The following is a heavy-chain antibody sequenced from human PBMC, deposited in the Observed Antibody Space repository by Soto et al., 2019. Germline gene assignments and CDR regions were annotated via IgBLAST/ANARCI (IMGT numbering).Heavy chain of an antibody. D-gene: IGHD3-22*01. CDR2: IYPGDSDT. J-gene: IGHJ5*01. CDR3: ARHRYSSGCYYSGWFAP. V-gene: IGHV5-51*01. CDR1: GYSFTSYW. Sequence: AESLTISCKGSGYSFTSYWIGWVRQMPGKGLEWMGIIYPGDSDTRYSPSFQGQVTISADKSISTAYLQWSSLKASDTAMDYCARHRYSSGCYYSGWFAPSGQRCFVTVSS.